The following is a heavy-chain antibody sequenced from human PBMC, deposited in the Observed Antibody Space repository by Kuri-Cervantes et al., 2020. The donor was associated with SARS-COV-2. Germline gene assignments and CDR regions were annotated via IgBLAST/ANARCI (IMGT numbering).Heavy chain of an antibody. Sequence: SVKVSCKASGGTFSSYTISWVRQAPGQGLEWMGRIIPILGIANYAQKFQGRVTITADKSTSTAYMELSSLRSEDTAVYYCARDGAYNYYDSNYYGMDVWGQGTTVTVSS. D-gene: IGHD3-22*01. J-gene: IGHJ6*02. V-gene: IGHV1-69*04. CDR2: IIPILGIA. CDR1: GGTFSSYT. CDR3: ARDGAYNYYDSNYYGMDV.